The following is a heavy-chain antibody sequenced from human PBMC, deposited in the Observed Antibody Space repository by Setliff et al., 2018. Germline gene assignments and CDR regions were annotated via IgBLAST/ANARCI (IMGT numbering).Heavy chain of an antibody. J-gene: IGHJ4*02. CDR1: GDTSTTYA. V-gene: IGHV1-3*01. CDR2: INAGNGDI. D-gene: IGHD1-26*01. Sequence: ASVKVSCKASGDTSTTYAIHWVRQAPGQGLEWMGWINAGNGDIRYSQNFQGRVTITRDTSASTAYMELSSLTSEDTAIYYCARGDVYSGSYYHFDYWGQGTLVTVSS. CDR3: ARGDVYSGSYYHFDY.